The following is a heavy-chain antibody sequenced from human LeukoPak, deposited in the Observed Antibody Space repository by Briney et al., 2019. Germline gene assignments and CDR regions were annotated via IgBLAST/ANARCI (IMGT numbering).Heavy chain of an antibody. J-gene: IGHJ4*02. CDR1: GGSISSSNW. CDR3: ARGSDFWSGYSHLI. Sequence: PSGTLSLTCAVSGGSISSSNWWSWVRQPPGKGLEWIGYIYHSGSTYYNPSLKSRVTISVDRSKNQFSLKLSSVTAADTAVYYCARGSDFWSGYSHLIWGQGTLVTVSS. V-gene: IGHV4-4*02. CDR2: IYHSGST. D-gene: IGHD3-3*01.